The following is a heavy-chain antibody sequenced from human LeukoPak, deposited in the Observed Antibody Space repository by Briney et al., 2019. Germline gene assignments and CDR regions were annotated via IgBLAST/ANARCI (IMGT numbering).Heavy chain of an antibody. D-gene: IGHD2-15*01. V-gene: IGHV3-7*01. J-gene: IGHJ1*01. CDR2: IRQDGDLK. CDR1: GFTFSSYW. Sequence: GGSLRLSCTGSGFTFSSYWMSWVRQAPGKGLEWVANIRQDGDLKHYVDSVRGRFTISRDNAENSLYLQMNSLRAEDTAIYYCAQQVGYCSSGSCYFTYWGQGTLVTVSS. CDR3: AQQVGYCSSGSCYFTY.